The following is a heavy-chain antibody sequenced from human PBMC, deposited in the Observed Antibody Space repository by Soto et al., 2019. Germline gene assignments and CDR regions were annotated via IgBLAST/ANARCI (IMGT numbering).Heavy chain of an antibody. J-gene: IGHJ6*02. V-gene: IGHV1-8*01. CDR1: GYTFTSYD. Sequence: AASVKVSCKASGYTFTSYDINWVRQATGQGLEWMGWMNPNSGNTGYAQKFQGRVTMTRNTSISTAYMELSSLRSEDTAVYYCARGGLSLLWFGELLSPPQGHDYYYGMGVCGQGPTFTVSS. CDR3: ARGGLSLLWFGELLSPPQGHDYYYGMGV. CDR2: MNPNSGNT. D-gene: IGHD3-10*01.